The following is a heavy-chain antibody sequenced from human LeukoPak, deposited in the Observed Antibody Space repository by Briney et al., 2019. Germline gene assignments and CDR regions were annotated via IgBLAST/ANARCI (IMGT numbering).Heavy chain of an antibody. D-gene: IGHD5-18*01. CDR3: ARGKSGYSYGDRFDY. CDR2: IYTSGST. V-gene: IGHV4-61*02. CDR1: GGSISSGSYN. Sequence: SETLSLTCTVSGGSISSGSYNWSWIRQPAGKGLEWIRRIYTSGSTNYNPSLKSRVTISVDTSKNQFSLKLSSVTAADTAVYYCARGKSGYSYGDRFDYWGQGTLVNVSS. J-gene: IGHJ4*02.